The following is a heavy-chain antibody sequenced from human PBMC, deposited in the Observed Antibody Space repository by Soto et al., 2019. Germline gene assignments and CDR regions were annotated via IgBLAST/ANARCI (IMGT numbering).Heavy chain of an antibody. CDR2: INAGNGNT. CDR1: GYTITSYA. CDR3: ARLAEQWLVTYFDY. J-gene: IGHJ4*02. V-gene: IGHV1-3*01. D-gene: IGHD6-19*01. Sequence: QVQLVQSGAEVKKPGASVKVSCKASGYTITSYAMHWVRQAPGQRLEWMGWINAGNGNTKYSQKFQGRVTITRDTSASTAYMELSSLRSEDTAVYYCARLAEQWLVTYFDYWGQGTLVTVSS.